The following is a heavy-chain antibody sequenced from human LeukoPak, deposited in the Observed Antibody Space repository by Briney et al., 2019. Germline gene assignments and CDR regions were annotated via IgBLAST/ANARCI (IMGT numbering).Heavy chain of an antibody. CDR2: ISSSSSYI. Sequence: GGSLRLSCAASGFTFSSYSMNWVRQAPGKGLEWVSSISSSSSYIYYADSVKGRFTISRDNAKNSLYLQVNSLRTEDTAVYYCARVGPSDIVVVVALDYWGQGTLVTVSS. CDR1: GFTFSSYS. D-gene: IGHD2-15*01. V-gene: IGHV3-21*01. J-gene: IGHJ4*02. CDR3: ARVGPSDIVVVVALDY.